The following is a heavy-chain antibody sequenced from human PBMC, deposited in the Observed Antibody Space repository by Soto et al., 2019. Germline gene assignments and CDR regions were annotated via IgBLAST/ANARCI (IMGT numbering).Heavy chain of an antibody. Sequence: ASVKISCKASGYTFTSYGISWVRQAPGQGLEWMGWISAYNGNTNYAQKLQGRVTMTTDTSTSTAYMELRSLRSDDTAVYYCARASGYSYGYYYYGMDVWGNGNTVTVSS. CDR3: ARASGYSYGYYYYGMDV. CDR2: ISAYNGNT. CDR1: GYTFTSYG. J-gene: IGHJ6*04. D-gene: IGHD5-18*01. V-gene: IGHV1-18*04.